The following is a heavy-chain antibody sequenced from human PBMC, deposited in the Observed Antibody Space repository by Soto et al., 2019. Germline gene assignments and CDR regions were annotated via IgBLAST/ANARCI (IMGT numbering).Heavy chain of an antibody. V-gene: IGHV4-39*07. CDR3: ARVTPASGSYYFDY. CDR1: GGSISSSSYY. J-gene: IGHJ4*02. D-gene: IGHD1-26*01. CDR2: IYYSGST. Sequence: SETLSLTCTVSGGSISSSSYYWGWIRQPPGKGLEWIGSIYYSGSTYYNPSLKSRVTISVDTSKNQFSLKLSSVTAADTAVYYCARVTPASGSYYFDYWGQGTLVTVSS.